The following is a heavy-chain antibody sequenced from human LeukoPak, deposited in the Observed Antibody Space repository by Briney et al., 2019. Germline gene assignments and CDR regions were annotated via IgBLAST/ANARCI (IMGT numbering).Heavy chain of an antibody. J-gene: IGHJ4*02. CDR1: GGTFSSYA. Sequence: GASVKVSCKASGGTFSSYAISWVRQAPGQGLEWMGGIIPIFGTANYAQKFQGRVTITADESTSTAYMELSSLRSEDTAVYYCARNSLVLARGAIAAAGEKGFDYWGQGTLVTVSS. D-gene: IGHD6-13*01. CDR2: IIPIFGTA. CDR3: ARNSLVLARGAIAAAGEKGFDY. V-gene: IGHV1-69*13.